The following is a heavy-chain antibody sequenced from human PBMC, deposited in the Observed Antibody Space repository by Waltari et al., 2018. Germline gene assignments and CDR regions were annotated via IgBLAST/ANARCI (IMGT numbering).Heavy chain of an antibody. D-gene: IGHD3-10*01. CDR2: VDPQDGQP. CDR3: ATDRLAGRGNWFDP. V-gene: IGHV1-24*01. Sequence: QVQLVQSGAEVKKPGASVKVSCKVSGYTLTELSMHLVRQAPRNGLEWMGVVDPQDGQPIYTKKVQCTVTMTEDTCTDTAYMELSSLRAEDTAVEYCATDRLAGRGNWFDPWGQGTLVTVSS. J-gene: IGHJ5*02. CDR1: GYTLTELS.